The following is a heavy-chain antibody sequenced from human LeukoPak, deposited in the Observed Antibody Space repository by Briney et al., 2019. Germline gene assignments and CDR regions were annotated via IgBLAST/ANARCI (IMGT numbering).Heavy chain of an antibody. V-gene: IGHV3-21*01. CDR2: ISSSSSYI. J-gene: IGHJ4*02. CDR3: ARDGVVPAAIFPFDY. CDR1: GFTFSSYS. Sequence: GGSLRLSCAASGFTFSSYSMNWVRQAPGKGLEWVSSISSSSSYIYYADSVKGRFTNSRDNAKNSLYLQMNSLRAEDTAVYYCARDGVVPAAIFPFDYWGQGTLVTVSS. D-gene: IGHD2-2*02.